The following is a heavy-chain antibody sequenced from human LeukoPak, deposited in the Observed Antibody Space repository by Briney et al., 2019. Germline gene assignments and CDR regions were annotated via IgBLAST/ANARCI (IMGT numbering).Heavy chain of an antibody. J-gene: IGHJ4*02. D-gene: IGHD6-19*01. CDR1: GFTVSTNY. V-gene: IGHV3-53*01. CDR3: ARDLASSTGWEFDY. Sequence: GSLRLSCAASGFTVSTNYMSWVRQAPGKGLEWVSLIYSASSTYYADSVKGRFTISRDNSKNTLYLQMNSPRAEDTAMYYCARDLASSTGWEFDYWGQGTQVTVSS. CDR2: IYSASST.